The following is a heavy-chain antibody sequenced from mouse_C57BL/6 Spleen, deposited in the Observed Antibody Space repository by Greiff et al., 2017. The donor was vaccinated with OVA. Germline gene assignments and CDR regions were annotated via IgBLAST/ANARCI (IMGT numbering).Heavy chain of an antibody. CDR2: ISYDGSN. Sequence: EVQLQQSGPGLVKPSQSLSLTCSVTGYSITSGYYWNWIRQFPGNKLEWMGYISYDGSNNYNPSLKNRISITRDTSKNQFFLTLNSVTTEDTATYYCARDRDSYYFDYWGQGTTLTVSS. CDR3: ARDRDSYYFDY. V-gene: IGHV3-6*01. CDR1: GYSITSGYY. D-gene: IGHD2-12*01. J-gene: IGHJ2*01.